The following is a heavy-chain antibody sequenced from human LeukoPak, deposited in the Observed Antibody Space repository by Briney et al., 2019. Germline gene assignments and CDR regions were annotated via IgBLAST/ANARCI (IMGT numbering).Heavy chain of an antibody. CDR1: GGSISSYY. J-gene: IGHJ3*02. CDR2: IYNSGST. D-gene: IGHD2-2*01. Sequence: SETLSLTCTVSGGSISSYYWSWIRQPPGKGLEWIGYIYNSGSTNYNPSLKSRVTISVDTSKNQFSLKLSSVTAADTAMYYCVKSNSRYQPWTLDIWGRGTMVTVSS. V-gene: IGHV4-59*01. CDR3: VKSNSRYQPWTLDI.